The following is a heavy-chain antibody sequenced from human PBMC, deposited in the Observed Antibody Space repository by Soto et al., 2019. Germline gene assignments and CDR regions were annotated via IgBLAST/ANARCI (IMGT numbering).Heavy chain of an antibody. CDR3: ARGWGGYFQH. D-gene: IGHD7-27*01. V-gene: IGHV4-34*01. J-gene: IGHJ1*01. CDR1: GGSLSGYY. CDR2: INHSGST. Sequence: SETLSLTCAAYGGSLSGYYWSWIRQPPGKRRQWIGEINHSGSTNYNPSLKSRVTISVDTSKRQFSLKLSSVTAADTAVYYCARGWGGYFQHWGQGTLVTVSS.